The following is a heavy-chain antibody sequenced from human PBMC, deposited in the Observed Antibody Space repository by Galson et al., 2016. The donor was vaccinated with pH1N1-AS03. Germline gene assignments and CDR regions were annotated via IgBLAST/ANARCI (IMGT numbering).Heavy chain of an antibody. J-gene: IGHJ3*02. CDR3: ARDSTITGTTEDDALDS. V-gene: IGHV1-69*04. Sequence: SVKVSCKASGGTFSSYVINWVRQAPGQGLEWMGRIIPSLDVPNYAQKFQGRVTITADKSTRTAYMESSSLKSEDTVVYYCARDSTITGTTEDDALDSWGQGTMVIVSS. CDR1: GGTFSSYV. D-gene: IGHD1-14*01. CDR2: IIPSLDVP.